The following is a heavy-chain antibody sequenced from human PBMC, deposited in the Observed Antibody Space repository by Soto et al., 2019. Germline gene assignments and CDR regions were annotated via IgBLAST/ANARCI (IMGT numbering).Heavy chain of an antibody. Sequence: SETLSLTCAVSGGSFSGYYWSWIRQPPGKGLEWIGYIYYSGSTNYNPSLKSRVTISVDTSKNQFSLKLSSVTAADTAVYYCARGAMQLGTIDYWGQGTLVTSPQ. CDR3: ARGAMQLGTIDY. CDR1: GGSFSGYY. D-gene: IGHD6-13*01. CDR2: IYYSGST. V-gene: IGHV4-59*01. J-gene: IGHJ4*02.